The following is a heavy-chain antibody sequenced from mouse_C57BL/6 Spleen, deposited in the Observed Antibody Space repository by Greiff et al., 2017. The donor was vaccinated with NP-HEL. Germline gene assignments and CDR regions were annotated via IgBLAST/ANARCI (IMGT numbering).Heavy chain of an antibody. Sequence: VKLVESGPGLVAPSQSLSITCTVSGFSLTSYAISWVRQPPGKGLEWLGVIWTGGGTNYNSALKSRLSISKDNSKSQVFLKMNSLQTDDTARYYCARNRGYGNYGAMDYWGQGTSVTVSS. V-gene: IGHV2-9-1*01. J-gene: IGHJ4*01. D-gene: IGHD2-10*02. CDR2: IWTGGGT. CDR3: ARNRGYGNYGAMDY. CDR1: GFSLTSYA.